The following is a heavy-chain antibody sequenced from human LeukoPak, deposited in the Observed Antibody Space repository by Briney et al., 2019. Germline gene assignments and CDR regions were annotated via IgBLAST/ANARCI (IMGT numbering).Heavy chain of an antibody. CDR2: IIPIFGTA. V-gene: IGHV1-69*13. CDR1: GGTFSSYA. Sequence: APVKVSCKASGGTFSSYAISWVLQAPGQGLEWMGGIIPIFGTANYAQKFQGRVTITADESTSTAYMELSSLRSEDTAVYYCARGIAAAGTLYYYYMDVWGKGTTVTVSS. D-gene: IGHD6-13*01. CDR3: ARGIAAAGTLYYYYMDV. J-gene: IGHJ6*03.